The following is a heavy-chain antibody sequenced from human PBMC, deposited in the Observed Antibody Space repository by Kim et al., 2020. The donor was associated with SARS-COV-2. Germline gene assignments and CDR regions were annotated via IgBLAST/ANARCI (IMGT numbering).Heavy chain of an antibody. CDR1: GGSISSGGYY. D-gene: IGHD5-12*01. V-gene: IGHV4-31*03. CDR3: AREQSFNSGYQFRRLAFDI. CDR2: IYYSGST. Sequence: SETLSLTCTVSGGSISSGGYYWSWIRQHPGKGLEWIGYIYYSGSTYYNPSLKSRVTISVDTSKNQFSLKLSSVTAADTAVYYCAREQSFNSGYQFRRLAFDIWGQGTMVTVSS. J-gene: IGHJ3*02.